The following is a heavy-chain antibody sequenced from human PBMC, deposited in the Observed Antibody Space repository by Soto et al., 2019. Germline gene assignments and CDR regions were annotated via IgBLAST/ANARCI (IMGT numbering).Heavy chain of an antibody. Sequence: SETLSLTCTVSGGSISSSSYYWGWIRQPPGKGLEWIGSIYYSGSTYYNPSLKSRVTISVDTSKNQFSLKLSSVTAADTAVYYCARHPPLRYYFDYWGQGTLVTVS. CDR3: ARHPPLRYYFDY. CDR2: IYYSGST. J-gene: IGHJ4*02. CDR1: GGSISSSSYY. V-gene: IGHV4-39*01. D-gene: IGHD4-17*01.